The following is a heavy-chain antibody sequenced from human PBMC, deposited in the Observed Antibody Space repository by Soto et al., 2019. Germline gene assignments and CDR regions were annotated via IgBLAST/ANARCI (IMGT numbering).Heavy chain of an antibody. D-gene: IGHD6-13*01. CDR1: GGTFSSYA. J-gene: IGHJ5*02. CDR2: IIPIFGTA. V-gene: IGHV1-69*13. Sequence: RASVKVSCKASGGTFSSYAISWVRQAPGQGLEWMGGIIPIFGTANYAQKFQGRVTITADESTSTAYMELSSLRSEDTAVYYCARGRHYRIAAAGTGWFDPWGQGTLVTVSS. CDR3: ARGRHYRIAAAGTGWFDP.